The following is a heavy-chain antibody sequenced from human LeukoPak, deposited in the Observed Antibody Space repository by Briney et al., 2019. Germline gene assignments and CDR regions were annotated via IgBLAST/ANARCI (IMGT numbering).Heavy chain of an antibody. CDR3: ARGASSDY. CDR1: GGSFSGYY. V-gene: IGHV4-34*01. J-gene: IGHJ4*02. Sequence: PSETLSLTCAVYGGSFSGYYWCWIRQPPGKGLEWIGEINHSGSTNYNPSLKSRVTISVDTSKNQFSLKLSSVTAADTAVYYCARGASSDYWGQGTLVTVSS. CDR2: INHSGST. D-gene: IGHD2-2*01.